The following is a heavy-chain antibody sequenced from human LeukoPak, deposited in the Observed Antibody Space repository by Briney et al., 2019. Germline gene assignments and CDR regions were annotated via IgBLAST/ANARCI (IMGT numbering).Heavy chain of an antibody. CDR3: ARLGGGSSGDNWFDP. V-gene: IGHV5-51*01. D-gene: IGHD3-16*01. J-gene: IGHJ5*02. CDR2: IYPGDSDT. Sequence: GESLKISCKGSGYRFNSYWIGWVRQMPGKGLEWMGIIYPGDSDTRYSPSFQGQVTISADKSISTAYLQWSSLKASDTAMYYCARLGGGSSGDNWFDPWGQGTLVTVSS. CDR1: GYRFNSYW.